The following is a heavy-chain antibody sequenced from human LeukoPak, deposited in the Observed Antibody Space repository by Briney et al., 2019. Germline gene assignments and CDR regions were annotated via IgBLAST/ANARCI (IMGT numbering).Heavy chain of an antibody. V-gene: IGHV3-7*01. Sequence: GGSLRLSRAASGFTFSSYWMSWVRQAPGKGLEWVANIKQDGSEKYYVDSVKGRFTISRDNAKNSLYLQMNSLRAEDTAVYYCARERSVMITFGGVFDYWGQGTLVTVSS. J-gene: IGHJ4*02. CDR1: GFTFSSYW. D-gene: IGHD3-16*01. CDR2: IKQDGSEK. CDR3: ARERSVMITFGGVFDY.